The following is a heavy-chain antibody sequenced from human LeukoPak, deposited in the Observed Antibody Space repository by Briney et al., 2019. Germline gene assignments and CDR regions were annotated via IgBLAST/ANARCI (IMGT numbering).Heavy chain of an antibody. CDR2: TYTSGST. CDR3: ARVSYYYDSSGYCFDY. Sequence: SETLSLTCTVSGGSISSYYWSWIRQPAGKGLEWIGRTYTSGSTNYNPSLKSRVTISVDKSKNQFSLKLSSVTAADTAVYYCARVSYYYDSSGYCFDYWGQGTLVTVSS. CDR1: GGSISSYY. V-gene: IGHV4-4*07. J-gene: IGHJ4*02. D-gene: IGHD3-22*01.